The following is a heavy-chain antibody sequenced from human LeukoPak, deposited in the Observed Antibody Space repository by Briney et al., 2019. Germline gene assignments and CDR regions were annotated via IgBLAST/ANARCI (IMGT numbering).Heavy chain of an antibody. V-gene: IGHV1-46*01. CDR2: INPSGGST. Sequence: ASVKVSCKASGYTFTSYYMHWVRQAPGQGLEWMGIINPSGGSTNYAQKLQGRVTMTTDTSTSTAYMELRSLRSDDTAVYYCAREDYYYYMDVWGKGTTVTISS. J-gene: IGHJ6*03. CDR1: GYTFTSYY. CDR3: AREDYYYYMDV.